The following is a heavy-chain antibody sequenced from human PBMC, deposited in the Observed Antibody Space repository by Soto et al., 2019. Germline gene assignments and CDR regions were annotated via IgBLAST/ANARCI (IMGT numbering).Heavy chain of an antibody. D-gene: IGHD5-12*01. V-gene: IGHV3-21*06. J-gene: IGHJ4*02. CDR1: GFTFSTSI. CDR3: TTALGRVPTIT. CDR2: ITSSSSHM. Sequence: EEQLVESGGGLVKPGWSLRLSCAASGFTFSTSIMNWVRQAPGTGLEWVSSITSSSSHMFYADSVKGQFTISRDNARNSLYLQMNSLRAEDTAIYYCTTALGRVPTITWGQGTLVTVSS.